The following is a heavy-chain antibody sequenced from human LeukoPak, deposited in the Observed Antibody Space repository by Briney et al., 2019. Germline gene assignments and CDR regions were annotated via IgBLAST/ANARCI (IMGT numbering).Heavy chain of an antibody. CDR2: IYNSGGT. CDR1: GGSITSYY. J-gene: IGHJ4*02. D-gene: IGHD1-26*01. V-gene: IGHV4-59*01. Sequence: SETLSLTCTVSGGSITSYYWSWIRQPSGKGLEWIAYIYNSGGTNYNPSLKSRVTISVDTSKNQLSLKLSSVTAADTAVYYCARAKVYSGRYYFDYWGQGTLVTVSS. CDR3: ARAKVYSGRYYFDY.